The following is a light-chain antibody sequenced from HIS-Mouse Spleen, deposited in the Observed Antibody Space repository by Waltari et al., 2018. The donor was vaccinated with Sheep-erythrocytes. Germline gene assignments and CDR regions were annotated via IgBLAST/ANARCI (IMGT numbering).Light chain of an antibody. CDR1: QGISSW. CDR2: AAS. CDR3: QQANSFPIT. J-gene: IGKJ5*01. Sequence: DIQMTQSPSTLSASVGDRVTITCRASQGISSWLAWYLQKPGKAPKLLIYAASSLQSGVPSRFSGSGSGTDFTLTISSLQPEDFATYYCQQANSFPITFGQGTRLEIK. V-gene: IGKV1-12*01.